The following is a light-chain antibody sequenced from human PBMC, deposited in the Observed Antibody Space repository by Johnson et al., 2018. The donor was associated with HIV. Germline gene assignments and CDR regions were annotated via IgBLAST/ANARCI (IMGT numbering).Light chain of an antibody. Sequence: QSVLTQPPSVSAAPGQKVTISCSGSSSNIGKNHVSWYQQVPGTAPKLLIYDNNRRPSGVPDRFSGSKSGTSATLGITGLQTGYEADYYCGIWDSSLRAGFFGTGTKVTVL. J-gene: IGLJ1*01. CDR3: GIWDSSLRAGF. CDR2: DNN. CDR1: SSNIGKNH. V-gene: IGLV1-51*01.